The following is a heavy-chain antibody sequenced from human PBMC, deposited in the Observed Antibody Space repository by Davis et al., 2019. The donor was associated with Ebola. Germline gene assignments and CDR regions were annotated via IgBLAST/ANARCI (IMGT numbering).Heavy chain of an antibody. V-gene: IGHV1-2*04. CDR3: ARSYHYDTSGYLPSLDY. J-gene: IGHJ4*02. D-gene: IGHD3-22*01. CDR1: GYTFTGYY. CDR2: ISPNTGGS. Sequence: AASVKVSCKASGYTFTGYYIHWVRQAPGQGLEWMGWISPNTGGSNYAQKFQGSVTMTRDTSISTAYMELSRLRFDDTAVYYCARSYHYDTSGYLPSLDYWGQGTLVTVSS.